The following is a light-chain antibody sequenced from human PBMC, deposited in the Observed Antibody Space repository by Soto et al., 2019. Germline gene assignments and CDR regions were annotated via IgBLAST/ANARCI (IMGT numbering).Light chain of an antibody. J-gene: IGLJ1*01. Sequence: QSVLTQPPSVSAAPGQKVTISCSGSSSNIGGNSVSWYQQLPGTAPKLLIYDDNKRPSGIPDRFSGSKSGTSATLGITGFQTGDEADYYCGSWDSSLSAYVFGIATQVTVL. V-gene: IGLV1-51*01. CDR2: DDN. CDR3: GSWDSSLSAYV. CDR1: SSNIGGNS.